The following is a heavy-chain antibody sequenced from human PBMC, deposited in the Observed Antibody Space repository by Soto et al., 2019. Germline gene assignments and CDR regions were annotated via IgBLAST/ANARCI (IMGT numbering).Heavy chain of an antibody. CDR3: AREAGDGWYAFDI. CDR2: IYYSGST. D-gene: IGHD6-19*01. V-gene: IGHV4-39*02. Sequence: SETLSLTCTVSGGSISSSSYYWGWIRQPPGKGLEWIGSIYYSGSTNYNPSLKSRVTISVDTSKNQFSLKLSSVTAADTAVYYCAREAGDGWYAFDIWGQGTMVTVSS. J-gene: IGHJ3*02. CDR1: GGSISSSSYY.